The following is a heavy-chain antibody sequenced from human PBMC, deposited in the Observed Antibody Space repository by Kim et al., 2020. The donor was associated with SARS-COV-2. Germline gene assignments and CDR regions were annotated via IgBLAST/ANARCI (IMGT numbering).Heavy chain of an antibody. J-gene: IGHJ4*02. Sequence: KSRVTISVDTSKNQFSLKLSSVTAADTAVYYCATSVLRYFDWLLGDFDYWGQGTLVTVSS. CDR3: ATSVLRYFDWLLGDFDY. D-gene: IGHD3-9*01. V-gene: IGHV4-39*01.